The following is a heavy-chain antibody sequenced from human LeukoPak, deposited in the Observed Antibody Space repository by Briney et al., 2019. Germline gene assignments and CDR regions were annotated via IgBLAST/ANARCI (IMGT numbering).Heavy chain of an antibody. V-gene: IGHV4-61*01. CDR3: ARAVIYSNYGYYYYYGMDV. J-gene: IGHJ6*02. CDR1: GGSVSSGSYY. CDR2: IYYSGST. Sequence: SETLSLTCSVSGGSVSSGSYYWSWIRQPPGKGLEWIGDIYYSGSTNYSPSLKSRVTISVDTSKNQFSLKLSSVTAADTAVYYCARAVIYSNYGYYYYYGMDVWGQGTTVTVSS. D-gene: IGHD4-11*01.